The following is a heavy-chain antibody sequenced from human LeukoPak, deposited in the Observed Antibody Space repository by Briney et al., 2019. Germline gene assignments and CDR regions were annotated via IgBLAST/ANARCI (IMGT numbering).Heavy chain of an antibody. CDR3: AKDFDLADY. CDR1: GFSFSTYA. J-gene: IGHJ4*02. Sequence: PGGSLRLSCAASGFSFSTYAMSWVRQAPGEGLEWVSAISGSGGTTYYADSVKGRLTNPRDNSKTTLYLPMNSLTTEDTAVYYCAKDFDLADYWGQGTLVTVSS. V-gene: IGHV3-23*01. CDR2: ISGSGGTT. D-gene: IGHD3-3*01.